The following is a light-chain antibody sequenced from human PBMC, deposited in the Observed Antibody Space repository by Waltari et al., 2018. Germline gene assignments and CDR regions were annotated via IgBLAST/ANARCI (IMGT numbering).Light chain of an antibody. CDR2: DAS. J-gene: IGKJ5*01. CDR1: QSVSSY. CDR3: QQRSNWPS. Sequence: EIVLTPSPATLSLSPGERATLSCRTSQSVSSYLACYQQKPGQAPRLLIYDASNRATGIPARFSGSASGTDFTLTISSLEPEDFAVYYCQQRSNWPSFGQGTRLEIK. V-gene: IGKV3-11*01.